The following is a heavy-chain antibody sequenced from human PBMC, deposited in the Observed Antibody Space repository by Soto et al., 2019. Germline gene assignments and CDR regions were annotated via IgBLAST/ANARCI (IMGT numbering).Heavy chain of an antibody. J-gene: IGHJ4*02. CDR2: IYSGGST. CDR1: GVTVSSNS. CDR3: ARHGYNYGGGYFDY. V-gene: IGHV3-66*04. Sequence: EVQLVESGGVLVQPGGSLRLSCAASGVTVSSNSMSWVLQAPGKGLEWVSVIYSGGSTYYADSVKGRFTISRNNSKNTPYPQINSLRAEDTAVYYCARHGYNYGGGYFDYWGQGTLVTVSS. D-gene: IGHD5-18*01.